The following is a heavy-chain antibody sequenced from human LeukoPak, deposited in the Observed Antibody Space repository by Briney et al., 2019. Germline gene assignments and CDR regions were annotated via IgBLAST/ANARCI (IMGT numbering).Heavy chain of an antibody. V-gene: IGHV4-34*01. Sequence: SETLSLTCAVYGGSFSGYYWSWIRQPPGKGLEWIGEINHSGSTNYNPSLKSRVTISVDTSKNQFSLKLSSVTAADTAVYYCARSKILPYGQSVVPAARVYFDYWGQGTLVTVSS. CDR1: GGSFSGYY. D-gene: IGHD2-2*01. CDR2: INHSGST. J-gene: IGHJ4*02. CDR3: ARSKILPYGQSVVPAARVYFDY.